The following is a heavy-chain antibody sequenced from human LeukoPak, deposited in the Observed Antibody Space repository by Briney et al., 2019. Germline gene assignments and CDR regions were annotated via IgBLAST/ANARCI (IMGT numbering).Heavy chain of an antibody. J-gene: IGHJ6*03. V-gene: IGHV1-69*01. CDR1: GGTFSSYA. CDR2: IIPIFGTA. D-gene: IGHD2-2*01. Sequence: SVKVSCKASGGTFSSYAISWVRQAPGPGLEWMGGIIPIFGTANYAQKFQGRVTITADGSTSTAYMELGSLRSEDTAVYYCARVVVPAAILGLDMGSWRENYYYYMDVWGKGTTVTVSS. CDR3: ARVVVPAAILGLDMGSWRENYYYYMDV.